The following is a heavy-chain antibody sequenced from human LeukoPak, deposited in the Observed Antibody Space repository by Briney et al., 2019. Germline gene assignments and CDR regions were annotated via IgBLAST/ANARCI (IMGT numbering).Heavy chain of an antibody. D-gene: IGHD6-6*01. CDR1: GFTFSSYA. CDR3: AKGSKLAIYGMDV. V-gene: IGHV3-23*01. J-gene: IGHJ6*02. CDR2: ISGSGGGT. Sequence: GGSLRLSCAASGFTFSSYAMSWVRQAPVKGLEWVSVISGSGGGTYYVDSVKGRFTISRDNSKNTLYLQMNSLRAEDTAVYYCAKGSKLAIYGMDVWGQGTTVTVSS.